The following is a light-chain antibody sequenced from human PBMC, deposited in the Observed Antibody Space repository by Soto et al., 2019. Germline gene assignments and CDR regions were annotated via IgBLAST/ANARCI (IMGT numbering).Light chain of an antibody. CDR1: SSDVGGYNY. V-gene: IGLV2-14*01. CDR3: SSYTSSSTLGV. J-gene: IGLJ1*01. CDR2: EVS. Sequence: QSALTQPASVSGSPGQSITISCTGTSSDVGGYNYVSWYQQQPGKAPKLMIYEVSNRPSGVSNRFSGSKSGNTAFLTISGLQAEDEADYYCSSYTSSSTLGVFGTGTKLTVL.